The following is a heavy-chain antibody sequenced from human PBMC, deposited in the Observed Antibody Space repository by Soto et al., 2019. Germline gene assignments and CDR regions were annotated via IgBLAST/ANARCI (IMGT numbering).Heavy chain of an antibody. J-gene: IGHJ4*02. V-gene: IGHV3-48*03. CDR2: ISSSGSTI. CDR3: ARSGYTDYYFDY. D-gene: IGHD5-12*01. Sequence: LILSCAASGFTFSSYEMNWVRQAPGKGLEWVSYISSSGSTIYYADSVKGRFTISRDNAKNSLYLQMNSLRAEDTAVYYCARSGYTDYYFDYWGQGTLVTVSS. CDR1: GFTFSSYE.